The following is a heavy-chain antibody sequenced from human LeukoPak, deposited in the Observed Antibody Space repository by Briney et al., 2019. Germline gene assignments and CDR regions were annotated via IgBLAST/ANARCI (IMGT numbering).Heavy chain of an antibody. D-gene: IGHD2-21*02. CDR3: ARDPIVVVTALDSSGFAY. Sequence: GGSLRLSCAASGFTFSSYSMNWVRQAPGKGLEWVSFISSSSSTIYYADSVKGRFTISRDNAKNSLYLQMNSLRAEDTAVYYCARDPIVVVTALDSSGFAYWGQGTLVTVSS. J-gene: IGHJ4*02. CDR1: GFTFSSYS. CDR2: ISSSSSTI. V-gene: IGHV3-48*04.